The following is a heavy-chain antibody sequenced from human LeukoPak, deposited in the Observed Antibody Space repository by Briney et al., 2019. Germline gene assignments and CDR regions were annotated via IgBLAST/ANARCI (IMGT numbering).Heavy chain of an antibody. Sequence: PGGSLRLSCAASGFTFDDYGMSWVRQAPGKGLEWVSGINWNGGSTGYADSVKGRFTISRDNAKNTLYLQMNSLRAEDTAVYYCAKEHSVLWFGESFDYWGQGTLVTVSS. CDR2: INWNGGST. CDR3: AKEHSVLWFGESFDY. J-gene: IGHJ4*02. D-gene: IGHD3-10*01. V-gene: IGHV3-20*04. CDR1: GFTFDDYG.